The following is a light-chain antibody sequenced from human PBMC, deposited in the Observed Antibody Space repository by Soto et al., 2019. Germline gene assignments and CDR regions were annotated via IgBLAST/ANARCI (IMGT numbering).Light chain of an antibody. J-gene: IGKJ1*01. CDR3: QHCGISPHT. Sequence: EIVMTQSPATLSVSPGERATLSCRASQSVSSNLAWYQQKPGQAPRLLIYDASSRATGIPDRFSGSGSGTDLTLTISRLEPEDFEVYFCQHCGISPHTFGQGTKVDIK. CDR2: DAS. CDR1: QSVSSN. V-gene: IGKV3-20*01.